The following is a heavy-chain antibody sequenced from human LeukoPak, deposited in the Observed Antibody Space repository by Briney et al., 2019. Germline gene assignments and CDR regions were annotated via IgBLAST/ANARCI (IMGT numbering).Heavy chain of an antibody. V-gene: IGHV3-48*03. D-gene: IGHD3-16*01. CDR1: GFTFSGYE. Sequence: GGSLRLSCAASGFTFSGYEMNWVRQAPGKGLEWVSYISRSGSIIYYADSVKGRFTISRDNAKNSLYLQMNSLRAEDTAVYYCARVRYYGLGYFDYWGQGTLVTVSS. J-gene: IGHJ4*02. CDR2: ISRSGSII. CDR3: ARVRYYGLGYFDY.